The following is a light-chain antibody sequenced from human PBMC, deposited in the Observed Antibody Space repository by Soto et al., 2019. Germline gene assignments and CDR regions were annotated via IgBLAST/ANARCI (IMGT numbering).Light chain of an antibody. V-gene: IGKV3-15*01. CDR3: QQYNSWPPRT. Sequence: DIVMTQSPASLSVSPGETATLSGRASQSISNSLAWYQQKPCQAPSLLIYGASTRATGIPARFSGSGSGTEFTLTISSLQSEDSALYYCQQYNSWPPRTFGQRTKLEIK. CDR1: QSISNS. CDR2: GAS. J-gene: IGKJ2*01.